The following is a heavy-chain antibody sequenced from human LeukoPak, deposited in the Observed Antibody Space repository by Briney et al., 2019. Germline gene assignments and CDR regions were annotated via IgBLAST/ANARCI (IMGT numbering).Heavy chain of an antibody. CDR3: ARVRTEWYIDL. V-gene: IGHV3-7*01. D-gene: IGHD2-8*02. J-gene: IGHJ2*01. Sequence: PGGSLRLSCAASGFIFSPYRVTWVRQAPGMGLEWVANMKEDGGGKFYVDSVRGRFTISRDNAKNSLYLQMNSLRVEDTGVYYCARVRTEWYIDLWGRGTLVTVST. CDR2: MKEDGGGK. CDR1: GFIFSPYR.